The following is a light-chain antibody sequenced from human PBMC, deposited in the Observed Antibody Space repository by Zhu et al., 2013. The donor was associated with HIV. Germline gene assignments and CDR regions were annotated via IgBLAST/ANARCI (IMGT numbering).Light chain of an antibody. CDR1: QSVGTN. V-gene: IGKV3-15*01. CDR2: GAS. CDR3: QHYNNWPPVT. J-gene: IGKJ1*01. Sequence: EIVMTQSPATLSVSPGERATLSCRASQSVGTNLAWYQQPPGQAPRLLIYGASTRATGIPARFSGSGSGTEFTLTISSLQSEDFAVYYCQHYNNWPPVTFGQGTKVEIK.